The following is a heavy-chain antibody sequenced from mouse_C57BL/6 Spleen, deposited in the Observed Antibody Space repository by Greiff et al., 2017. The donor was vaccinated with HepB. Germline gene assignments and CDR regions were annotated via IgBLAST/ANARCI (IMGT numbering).Heavy chain of an antibody. CDR3: ARAPYYGSGLYCFGC. CDR2: INPSNGGT. V-gene: IGHV1-53*01. J-gene: IGHJ2*01. CDR1: GYTFTSYW. Sequence: QVQLQQPGTELVKPGASVKLSCKASGYTFTSYWMHWVKQRPGQGLEWIGNINPSNGGTNYNEKFKSKATLTVDKSSSTAYMQLSSLTSEDSAVCCCARAPYYGSGLYCFGCGGQGTTLTVAS. D-gene: IGHD1-1*01.